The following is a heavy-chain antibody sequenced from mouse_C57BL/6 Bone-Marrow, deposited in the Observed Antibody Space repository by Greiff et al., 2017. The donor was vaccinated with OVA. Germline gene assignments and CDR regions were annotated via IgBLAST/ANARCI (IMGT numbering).Heavy chain of an antibody. CDR2: IDPENGDT. Sequence: EVQLQQSGAELVRPGASVKLSCTASGFNIKDDYMHWVKQRPEQGLEWIGWIDPENGDTEYASKFQGKATITADTSSNTAYLQLSSLTSEDTAVYYCTTVVATWRNYFDYGGQGTTLTVSS. V-gene: IGHV14-4*01. D-gene: IGHD1-1*01. CDR3: TTVVATWRNYFDY. J-gene: IGHJ2*01. CDR1: GFNIKDDY.